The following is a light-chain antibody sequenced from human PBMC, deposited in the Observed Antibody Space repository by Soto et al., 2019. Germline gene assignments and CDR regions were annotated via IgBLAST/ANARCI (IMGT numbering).Light chain of an antibody. CDR1: SSDVGRYNY. Sequence: QSVLTQPASVSGSPGQSITISCTGTSSDVGRYNYVSWYQQYPGRAPKLIIYEVTNRPSGVSDRFSGSKSGNVASLTISGLQAADEADYYCSSYTSSSTPVFGTGTKVT. CDR3: SSYTSSSTPV. CDR2: EVT. J-gene: IGLJ1*01. V-gene: IGLV2-14*01.